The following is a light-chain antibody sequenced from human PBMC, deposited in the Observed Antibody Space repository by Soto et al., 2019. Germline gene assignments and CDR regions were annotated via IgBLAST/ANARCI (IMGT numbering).Light chain of an antibody. V-gene: IGKV1-39*01. Sequence: DIQMTQSPSSLPASVGDRVTITCRASQSIGNYLNWFQQRPGKAPKLLIFAASNLQSGVPSRFSGCRSGTDFTLTINSLQPEDFATYYCQLATSTLWTFGPGTKVEIK. CDR2: AAS. J-gene: IGKJ1*01. CDR1: QSIGNY. CDR3: QLATSTLWT.